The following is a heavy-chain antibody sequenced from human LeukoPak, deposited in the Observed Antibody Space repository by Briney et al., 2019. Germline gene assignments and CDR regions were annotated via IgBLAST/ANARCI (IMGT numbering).Heavy chain of an antibody. CDR3: ARDGTAAGLYFDL. Sequence: GGSLRLSCAASGFTFSNAWMSWVRQAPGKGPEWVASIRQDGSEKTYVDSVKGRFTISRDNTKNSLSLQLNGLRAEDTAVYYCARDGTAAGLYFDLWGQGTLVTVSS. D-gene: IGHD6-13*01. V-gene: IGHV3-7*01. J-gene: IGHJ4*01. CDR1: GFTFSNAW. CDR2: IRQDGSEK.